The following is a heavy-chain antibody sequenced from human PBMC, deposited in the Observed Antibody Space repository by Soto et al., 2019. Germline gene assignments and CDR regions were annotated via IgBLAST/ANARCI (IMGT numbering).Heavy chain of an antibody. CDR2: IYYSGST. J-gene: IGHJ6*03. CDR3: ARLMTTHYYYYYYMDV. V-gene: IGHV4-59*08. CDR1: GGSISSYY. D-gene: IGHD3-16*01. Sequence: PSETLSLTCTVSGGSISSYYWSWIRQPPGKGLEWIGYIYYSGSTNYNPSLKSRVTISVDTSKNQFSLKLSSVTAADTAVYYCARLMTTHYYYYYYMDVWGKGTTVTVSS.